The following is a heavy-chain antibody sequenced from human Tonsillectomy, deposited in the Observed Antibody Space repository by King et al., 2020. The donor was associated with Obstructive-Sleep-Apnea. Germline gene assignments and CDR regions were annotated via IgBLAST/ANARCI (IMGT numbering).Heavy chain of an antibody. CDR1: GYTFTSYY. CDR2: INPSGGST. D-gene: IGHD3-22*01. J-gene: IGHJ4*02. Sequence: VQLVESGAEVKKPGASVKVSCKASGYTFTSYYMHWVRQAPGQGLEWMGIINPSGGSTSYAQKFQGRVTMTSDTSTRTVYMELSSLRSGDTAVYYCAGEFGDSSGYYDYWGQGTLVTVSS. CDR3: AGEFGDSSGYYDY. V-gene: IGHV1-46*01.